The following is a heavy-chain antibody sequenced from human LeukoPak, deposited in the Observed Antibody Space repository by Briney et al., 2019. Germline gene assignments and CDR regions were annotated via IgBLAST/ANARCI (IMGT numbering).Heavy chain of an antibody. J-gene: IGHJ4*02. V-gene: IGHV3-23*01. CDR2: LSGSGSSA. Sequence: GGSLRLSCAASGFTFSTYAMSWVRQAPGKGLEWVSGLSGSGSSAYYADSVKGRFTISRDNSKNTLYLQMNSLRAGDTAVYYCAKDPIFSGSYGVFDYWGLGTLVTVSS. CDR3: AKDPIFSGSYGVFDY. D-gene: IGHD1-26*01. CDR1: GFTFSTYA.